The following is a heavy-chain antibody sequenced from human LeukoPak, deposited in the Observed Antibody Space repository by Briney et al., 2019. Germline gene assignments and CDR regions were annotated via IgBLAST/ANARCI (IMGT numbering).Heavy chain of an antibody. CDR2: ISAYNGYT. CDR3: ARGDCSGDSCYLPEYFQH. CDR1: GYTLTSFS. D-gene: IGHD2-15*01. V-gene: IGHV1-18*01. J-gene: IGHJ1*01. Sequence: ASVKVSCKASGYTLTSFSISWVRQAPGQGLEWMGWISAYNGYTDYAQKLQGRVTMTTDTSTNTAYMELRSLRSDDTAVYYCARGDCSGDSCYLPEYFQHWGQGTLGTVSS.